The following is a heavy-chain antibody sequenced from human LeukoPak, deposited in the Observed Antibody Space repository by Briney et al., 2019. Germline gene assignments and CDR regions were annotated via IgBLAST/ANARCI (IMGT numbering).Heavy chain of an antibody. D-gene: IGHD1-26*01. Sequence: PGGSLRLSCSASGFNFNFSRYAMHWVRQAPGKGLEYVSGISSNGRSAFYADSVKGRFTISRDNAKNSLYLQMNSLRDEDTAVYYCARGSYYAPYYFDYWGQGTLVTVSS. V-gene: IGHV3-64*04. CDR3: ARGSYYAPYYFDY. CDR1: GFNFNFSRYA. J-gene: IGHJ4*02. CDR2: ISSNGRSA.